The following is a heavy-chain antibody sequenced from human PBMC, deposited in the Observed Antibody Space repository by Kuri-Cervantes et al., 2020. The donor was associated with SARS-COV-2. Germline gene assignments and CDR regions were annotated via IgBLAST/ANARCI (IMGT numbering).Heavy chain of an antibody. CDR1: GGTFSSYA. CDR2: IIPIFGTA. Sequence: SVKVSCKASGGTFSSYAISWVRQAPGQGLEWMGGIIPIFGTASYAQKFQGRVTITADESTSTAYMELSSLRSEDTAVYYCARGESPTTYYYDSNYYFDYWGQGTLVTVSS. CDR3: ARGESPTTYYYDSNYYFDY. J-gene: IGHJ4*02. D-gene: IGHD3-22*01. V-gene: IGHV1-69*13.